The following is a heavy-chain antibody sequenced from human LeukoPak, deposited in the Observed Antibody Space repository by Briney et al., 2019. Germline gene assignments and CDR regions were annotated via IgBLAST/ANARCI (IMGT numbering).Heavy chain of an antibody. V-gene: IGHV3-48*01. CDR2: ISSSSSTI. CDR3: AKSSGVDRNGYNSDYFDY. D-gene: IGHD5-24*01. CDR1: GFTFSSYS. Sequence: QPGGSLRLSCAASGFTFSSYSMNWVRQAPGKGLEWVSYISSSSSTIYYADSVKGRFTISRDNSKNMLYLQMNSLRADDTAVYYCAKSSGVDRNGYNSDYFDYWGQGTLVTVSS. J-gene: IGHJ4*02.